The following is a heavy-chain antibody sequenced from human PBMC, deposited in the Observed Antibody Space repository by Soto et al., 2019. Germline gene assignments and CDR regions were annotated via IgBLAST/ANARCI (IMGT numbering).Heavy chain of an antibody. CDR1: GVSISSYY. Sequence: SETLSLTCAVSGVSISSYYWSWIRQPPGKGLEWIGYVFYNEIINYSPSLKGRVTMSMEMSTNHFSLELRSVTAADTAVYFCARVGAGGSSSTNHDYWGPGALVTVSS. J-gene: IGHJ4*02. V-gene: IGHV4-59*01. CDR2: VFYNEII. D-gene: IGHD6-6*01. CDR3: ARVGAGGSSSTNHDY.